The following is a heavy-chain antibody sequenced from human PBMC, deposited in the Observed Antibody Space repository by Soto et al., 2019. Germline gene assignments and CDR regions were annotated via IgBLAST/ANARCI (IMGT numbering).Heavy chain of an antibody. CDR3: ALYSKAVTATSYWSFDL. CDR1: GFSLSTSAVN. D-gene: IGHD2-21*02. V-gene: IGHV2-5*02. J-gene: IGHJ2*01. Sequence: QITLKESGPTLVNPTQTLTLTCTFSGFSLSTSAVNVGWIRQPPGKALEWLALIYRDDDKRYNPSLKSRLTITTDTSKNQVVLTMTNMDPVDTATYYCALYSKAVTATSYWSFDLWGRGTLVTVSS. CDR2: IYRDDDK.